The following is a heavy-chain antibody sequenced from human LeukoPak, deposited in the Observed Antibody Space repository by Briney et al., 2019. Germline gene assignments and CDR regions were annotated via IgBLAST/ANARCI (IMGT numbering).Heavy chain of an antibody. CDR3: TRGSSTWSYVDY. D-gene: IGHD6-13*01. Sequence: GGSLRLSCAASGFTFSDYYMSWIRQAPGKGLEWVSYISGTSSNTNYADSVKGRFTVSRDTATNSLFLQMNSLRAEAAAVYYWTRGSSTWSYVDYWGQGTLVTVSS. J-gene: IGHJ4*02. V-gene: IGHV3-11*05. CDR1: GFTFSDYY. CDR2: ISGTSSNT.